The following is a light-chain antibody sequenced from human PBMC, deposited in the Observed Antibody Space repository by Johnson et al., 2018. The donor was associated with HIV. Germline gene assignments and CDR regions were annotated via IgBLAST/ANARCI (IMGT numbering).Light chain of an antibody. CDR2: STG. Sequence: QFVLTQPPSVSGAPGQRVTISCTGSSSNIGAGYDVHWYQHLPGTAPKLLIFSTGNRPSGVPARFSGSKSGTSASLAITGLQADDEANYYCQSYDSSLRGFYVFGTGTKVTGL. J-gene: IGLJ1*01. CDR1: SSNIGAGYD. V-gene: IGLV1-40*01. CDR3: QSYDSSLRGFYV.